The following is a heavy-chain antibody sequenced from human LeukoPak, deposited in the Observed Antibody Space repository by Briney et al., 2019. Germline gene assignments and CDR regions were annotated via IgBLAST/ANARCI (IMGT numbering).Heavy chain of an antibody. J-gene: IGHJ4*02. Sequence: GRSLRLSRAASGFTFDDYAMHWVRQAPGKGLEWVSYISSSSSTIYYADSVKGRFTISRDNAKNSLYLQMNSLRAEDTAVYYCARDAPLRSGYSYGYAEDFDYWGQGTLVTVSS. CDR3: ARDAPLRSGYSYGYAEDFDY. CDR1: GFTFDDYA. V-gene: IGHV3-48*01. CDR2: ISSSSSTI. D-gene: IGHD5-18*01.